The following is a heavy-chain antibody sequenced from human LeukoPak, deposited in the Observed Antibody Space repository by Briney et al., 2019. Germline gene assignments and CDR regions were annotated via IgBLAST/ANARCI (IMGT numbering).Heavy chain of an antibody. V-gene: IGHV3-48*01. Sequence: GGSLRLSCAASGFTFSSYSMNWVRQAPGRGLEWVSYISGTSSTIYYADSVKGRFTISRDNAKNSLYLQMNSLRAEDTAVYYCARVLLYSSSWYDYWGQGTVVTVSS. CDR3: ARVLLYSSSWYDY. CDR2: ISGTSSTI. D-gene: IGHD6-13*01. J-gene: IGHJ4*02. CDR1: GFTFSSYS.